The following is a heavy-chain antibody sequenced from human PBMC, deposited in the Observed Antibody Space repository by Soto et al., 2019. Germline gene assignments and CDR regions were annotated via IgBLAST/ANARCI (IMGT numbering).Heavy chain of an antibody. V-gene: IGHV4-59*08. CDR3: ARRYGYSFDY. CDR1: GGSISSYY. CDR2: IYYSGST. J-gene: IGHJ4*02. D-gene: IGHD1-1*01. Sequence: SETRSLTYTVSGGSISSYYWSWIRQPPGKGLEWIGYIYYSGSTNYNPSLKSRVTISVDTSKNQFSLKLSSVTAADTAVYYCARRYGYSFDYWGQGTLVTVSS.